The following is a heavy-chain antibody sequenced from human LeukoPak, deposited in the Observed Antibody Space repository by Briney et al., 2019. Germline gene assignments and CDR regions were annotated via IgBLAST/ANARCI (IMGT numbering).Heavy chain of an antibody. D-gene: IGHD1-26*01. CDR2: IKPNSGGT. V-gene: IGHV1-2*02. CDR1: GYTFTGYY. CDR3: ARDPRSSGSYSDY. J-gene: IGHJ4*02. Sequence: GASVKVSCKASGYTFTGYYMHWVRQAPGQGLEWMGWIKPNSGGTNYAQKLQGRVTMTTDTSTSTAYMELRSLRSDDTAVYYCARDPRSSGSYSDYWGQGTLVTVSS.